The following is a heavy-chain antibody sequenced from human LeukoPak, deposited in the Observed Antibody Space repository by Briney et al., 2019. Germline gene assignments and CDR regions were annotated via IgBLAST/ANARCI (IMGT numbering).Heavy chain of an antibody. CDR1: GGTFSSYA. CDR2: IIPIFGTA. CDR3: ARRDCSSTSCYTGIEGYYYYYYYMDV. V-gene: IGHV1-69*01. Sequence: GASVKVSCKASGGTFSSYAISWVLQAPGQGLEWMGGIIPIFGTANYAQKFQGRVTITADESTSTAYMELSSLRSEDTAVYHCARRDCSSTSCYTGIEGYYYYYYYMDVWGKGTTVTVSS. J-gene: IGHJ6*03. D-gene: IGHD2-2*02.